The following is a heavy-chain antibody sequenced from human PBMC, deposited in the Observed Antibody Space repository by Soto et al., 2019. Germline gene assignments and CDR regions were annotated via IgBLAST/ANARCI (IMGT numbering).Heavy chain of an antibody. CDR1: CGSLIGYY. D-gene: IGHD3-3*01. Sequence: SETLSLTCAFYCGSLIGYYWTWIRQPPGKGLEWIGEVNPGGITNYNPPLKSRVTISVDTSKNQFSLRLTSVTAADTAVYYCARVRDWFDPWGQGTLVTVSS. CDR2: VNPGGIT. V-gene: IGHV4-34*01. CDR3: ARVRDWFDP. J-gene: IGHJ5*02.